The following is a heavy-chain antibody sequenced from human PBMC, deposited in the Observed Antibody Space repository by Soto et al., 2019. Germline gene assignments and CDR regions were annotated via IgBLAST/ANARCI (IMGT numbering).Heavy chain of an antibody. Sequence: ASVKVSCKASGYTLSSYYMHWVRQAPGQGLEWMGIINTGGGSTTYAQKFQGRVTMTRDTSTSTVYMELSSLTSEDTAVYYCARVAVSDRAFDSWGEGTLVTVSS. CDR1: GYTLSSYY. J-gene: IGHJ4*02. CDR2: INTGGGST. CDR3: ARVAVSDRAFDS. D-gene: IGHD6-19*01. V-gene: IGHV1-46*01.